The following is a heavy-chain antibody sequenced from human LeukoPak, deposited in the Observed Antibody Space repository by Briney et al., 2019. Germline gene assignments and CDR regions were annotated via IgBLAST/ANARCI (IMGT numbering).Heavy chain of an antibody. J-gene: IGHJ4*02. CDR2: ISYDGSNK. Sequence: GGSLRLSCAASGFTFSSYAMHWVRQAPGKGLEWVAVISYDGSNKYYADSVKGRFTISKDNSKNTLYLQMNSLRAEDTAVYYCARVKLELYVGDYWAREPWSPSPQ. D-gene: IGHD1-7*01. CDR1: GFTFSSYA. V-gene: IGHV3-30*01. CDR3: ARVKLELYVGDY.